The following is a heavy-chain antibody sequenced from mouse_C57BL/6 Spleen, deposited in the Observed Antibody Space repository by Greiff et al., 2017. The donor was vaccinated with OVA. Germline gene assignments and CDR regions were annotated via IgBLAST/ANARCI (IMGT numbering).Heavy chain of an antibody. Sequence: QVHVKQSGAELAKPGASVKLSCKASGYTFTSYWMHWVKQRPGQGLEWIGYINPSSGYTKYNQKFKDKATLTADKSSSTAYMQLSSLTYEDSAVYYCARDYSNYVWFAYWGQGTLVTVSA. CDR1: GYTFTSYW. CDR3: ARDYSNYVWFAY. J-gene: IGHJ3*01. D-gene: IGHD2-5*01. CDR2: INPSSGYT. V-gene: IGHV1-7*01.